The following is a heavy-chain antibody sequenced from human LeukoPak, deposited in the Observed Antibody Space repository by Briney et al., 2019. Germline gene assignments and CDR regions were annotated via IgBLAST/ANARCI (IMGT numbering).Heavy chain of an antibody. J-gene: IGHJ5*02. CDR1: GISLSTSGMR. CDR2: IDWDDDK. D-gene: IGHD4-17*01. Sequence: SGPALVKPTQTLTLTCTFSGISLSTSGMRVSWIRQPPGKALEWLARIDWDDDKFYSTSLKTRLTISKDTSKNQVVLTMTNMDPVDTATYYCARTNYGDYRNWFDPWGQGTLVTVSS. CDR3: ARTNYGDYRNWFDP. V-gene: IGHV2-70*04.